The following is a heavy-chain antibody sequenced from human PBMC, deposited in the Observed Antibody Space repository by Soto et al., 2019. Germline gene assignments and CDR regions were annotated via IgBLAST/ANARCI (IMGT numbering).Heavy chain of an antibody. CDR3: VRHANSRGGAFDI. V-gene: IGHV4-59*08. D-gene: IGHD3-22*01. J-gene: IGHJ3*02. CDR2: IYYSGST. CDR1: RGSISNYY. Sequence: QVQLQESGPGLVKPSETLPLTCTVSRGSISNYYWSWIRQPPGKGLEWIGYIYYSGSTDYNPSLGSRVTISVDTSKNQFSLKLSSVTAADTAVYYCVRHANSRGGAFDIWGQGTMVTVSS.